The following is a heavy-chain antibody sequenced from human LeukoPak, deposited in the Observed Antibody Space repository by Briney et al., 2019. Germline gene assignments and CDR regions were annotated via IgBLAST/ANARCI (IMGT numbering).Heavy chain of an antibody. CDR1: GGSFSGYY. D-gene: IGHD3-22*01. Sequence: NSAETLSLTCAVYGGSFSGYYWSWIRQPPGKGLEWIGEIDHSGRTNYSPSLKSRVTISVDTSKNQFSLKLSSVTAADTAVYYCARGLVDYYDSSGYPTPNYFDYWGQGTLVTV. CDR2: IDHSGRT. CDR3: ARGLVDYYDSSGYPTPNYFDY. V-gene: IGHV4-34*01. J-gene: IGHJ4*02.